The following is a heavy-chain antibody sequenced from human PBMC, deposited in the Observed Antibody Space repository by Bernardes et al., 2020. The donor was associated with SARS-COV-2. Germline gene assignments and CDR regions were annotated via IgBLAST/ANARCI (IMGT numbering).Heavy chain of an antibody. Sequence: GGSLRLSCAVSGFTFSSYSMNWVRQAQGKGREWVSYISSRSSTIYYADSVKGRFTISRDNANNSLYLQMNSLRAEDTAVYYCARHLYGDSDYWGQGTLVTVSS. V-gene: IGHV3-48*01. CDR2: ISSRSSTI. J-gene: IGHJ4*02. CDR1: GFTFSSYS. D-gene: IGHD4-17*01. CDR3: ARHLYGDSDY.